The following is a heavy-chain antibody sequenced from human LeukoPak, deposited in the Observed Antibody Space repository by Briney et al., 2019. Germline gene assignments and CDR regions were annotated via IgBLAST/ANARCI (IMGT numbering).Heavy chain of an antibody. J-gene: IGHJ5*02. D-gene: IGHD6-13*01. V-gene: IGHV1-2*02. CDR1: GYTFTGYY. CDR2: INPNSGGT. CDR3: ARDLGYSSSWPYNWFDP. Sequence: ASVKVSCKASGYTFTGYYMHWVRQAPGQGLEWMGWINPNSGGTNYAQKFQGRVTMTRDTSISTAYMGLSRLRSDDTAVYYCARDLGYSSSWPYNWFDPWGQGTLVTVSS.